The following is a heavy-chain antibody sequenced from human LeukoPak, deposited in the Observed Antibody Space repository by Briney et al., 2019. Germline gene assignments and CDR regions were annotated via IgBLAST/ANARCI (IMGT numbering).Heavy chain of an antibody. J-gene: IGHJ4*02. CDR2: IKYDESEK. CDR3: ARITTNGYSEY. CDR1: GFTFSSFW. Sequence: GGSLRLSCAASGFTFSSFWMGWVRQAPGKGLEWVASIKYDESEKHHVDSVKGRFTISRDNAKNSLFLQMNSLRAEDTAVYFCARITTNGYSEYWGQGTLVTVSS. V-gene: IGHV3-7*01. D-gene: IGHD1-1*01.